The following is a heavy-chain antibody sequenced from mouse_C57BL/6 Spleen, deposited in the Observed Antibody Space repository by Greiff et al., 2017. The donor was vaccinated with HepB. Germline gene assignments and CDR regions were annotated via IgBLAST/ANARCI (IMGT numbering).Heavy chain of an antibody. CDR2: INPGSGGT. CDR3: ARDGNGNYVFDY. J-gene: IGHJ2*01. CDR1: GYAFTNYL. V-gene: IGHV1-54*01. D-gene: IGHD2-1*01. Sequence: QVQLQQSGAELVRPGTSVKVSCKASGYAFTNYLIEWVKQRPGQGLEWIGVINPGSGGTNYNEKFKGKATLTADKSSSTAYMQLSSLTSEDSAVYFCARDGNGNYVFDYWGQGTTLTVSS.